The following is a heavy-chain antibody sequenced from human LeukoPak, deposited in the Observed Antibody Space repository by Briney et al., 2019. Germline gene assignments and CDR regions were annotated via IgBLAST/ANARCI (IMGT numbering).Heavy chain of an antibody. CDR1: GASLSGHY. CDR2: IFYSGYT. CDR3: ARGASFYPH. J-gene: IGHJ4*02. Sequence: PSETLSLTCTVSGASLSGHYWTWIRQSPGKGLEWIGYIFYSGYTNFNPSLKSRVTISLGTSKNQFSLNLTSVTGADTAVYFCARGASFYPHWGQGALVTVSS. V-gene: IGHV4-59*11. D-gene: IGHD3-10*01.